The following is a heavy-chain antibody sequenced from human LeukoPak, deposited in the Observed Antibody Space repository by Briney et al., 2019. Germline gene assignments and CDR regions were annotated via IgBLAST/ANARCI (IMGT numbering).Heavy chain of an antibody. CDR1: GGSISSYY. CDR2: IYTSGST. J-gene: IGHJ6*03. D-gene: IGHD3-16*01. CDR3: ARETSQKGAHYMDV. Sequence: PSETLSLTCTVSGGSISSYYWSWIRQPAGKGLEWIGRIYTSGSTNYNPSLKSRVTMSVDTSKNQFSLQLSSVTAADTAVYYCARETSQKGAHYMDVWGKGTTVTISS. V-gene: IGHV4-4*07.